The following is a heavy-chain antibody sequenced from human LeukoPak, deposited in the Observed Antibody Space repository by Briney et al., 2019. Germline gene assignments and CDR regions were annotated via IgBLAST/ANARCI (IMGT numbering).Heavy chain of an antibody. CDR1: GFTFSSYA. CDR3: ASRAVAGLDY. D-gene: IGHD6-19*01. J-gene: IGHJ4*02. V-gene: IGHV3-30-3*01. CDR2: ISYDGSNK. Sequence: PGGSLRLSCAASGFTFSSYAMHWVRQAPGKGLEWVAVISYDGSNKYYADSVKGRFTISRDNSKNTLYLQMNSLRAEDTAVYYCASRAVAGLDYWGQGTLVTVSS.